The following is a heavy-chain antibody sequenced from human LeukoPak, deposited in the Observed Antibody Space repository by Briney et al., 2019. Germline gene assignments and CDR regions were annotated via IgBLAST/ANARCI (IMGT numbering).Heavy chain of an antibody. J-gene: IGHJ4*02. CDR3: ARVRGIFGVVDY. CDR1: TSY. Sequence: GASVKVSCKATSYISWVRQAPGQGLEWMGWIGSYAGDTYYAQKFQGRVTVTTDTSSSTAYMELSRLRSDDTAVYYCARVRGIFGVVDYWGQGTLVTVSS. CDR2: IGSYAGDT. V-gene: IGHV1-18*01. D-gene: IGHD3-3*01.